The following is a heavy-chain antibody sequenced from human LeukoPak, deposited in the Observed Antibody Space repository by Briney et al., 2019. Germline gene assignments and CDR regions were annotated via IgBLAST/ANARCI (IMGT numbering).Heavy chain of an antibody. D-gene: IGHD3-22*01. CDR2: INSDGSST. Sequence: GGSLRLSCAASGFTFSSYWMHWVRQVPGKGLVWVSRINSDGSSTSYADSVKGRFTISRDNAKNPLYLQMNSLRAEDTAVYYCARDPYYYDSSGYYGVFDYWGQGTLVTVSS. V-gene: IGHV3-74*01. CDR3: ARDPYYYDSSGYYGVFDY. J-gene: IGHJ4*02. CDR1: GFTFSSYW.